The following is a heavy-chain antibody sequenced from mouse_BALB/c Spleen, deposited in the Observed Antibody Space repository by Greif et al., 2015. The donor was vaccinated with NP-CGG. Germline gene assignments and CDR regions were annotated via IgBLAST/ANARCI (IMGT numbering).Heavy chain of an antibody. V-gene: IGHV5-6*02. CDR2: ISSGGSYT. CDR3: SRQKGVDY. Sequence: DVMLVESGGDLVKPGGSLKLSCAASGFTFSSYGMAWVRQTPDKRLEWVATISSGGSYTYYPDSVKGRFTISRDNAKNNQYLQMSSLKSDDTAIYYCSRQKGVDYCAQCTTLTVSS. CDR1: GFTFSSYG. J-gene: IGHJ2*01.